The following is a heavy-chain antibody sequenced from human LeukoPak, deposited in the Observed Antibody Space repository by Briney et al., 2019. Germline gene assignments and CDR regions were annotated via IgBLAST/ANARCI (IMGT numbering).Heavy chain of an antibody. D-gene: IGHD7-27*01. V-gene: IGHV1-2*02. CDR1: GYTFTGYY. CDR3: ARLGPARSYYYYGMDV. CDR2: INPNSGGT. Sequence: GASVKVSCKASGYTFTGYYMHWVRQAPGQGLEWMGWINPNSGGTNYAQKFQGRVTMTRDTSISTAYMELSRLRSDDTAVYYCARLGPARSYYYYGMDVWGQGTTVTVSS. J-gene: IGHJ6*02.